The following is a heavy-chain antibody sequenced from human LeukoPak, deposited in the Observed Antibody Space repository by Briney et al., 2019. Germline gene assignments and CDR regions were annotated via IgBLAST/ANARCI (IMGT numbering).Heavy chain of an antibody. J-gene: IGHJ3*02. Sequence: GGSLRLSCAASGFTFSSYGMHWVRQAPGKGLEWVAVIWYGGSNKYYADSVKGRFTISRDNSKNTLYLQMNSLRAEDTAVYYCARGMIGRAFDIWGQGTMVTISS. D-gene: IGHD3-22*01. CDR3: ARGMIGRAFDI. CDR2: IWYGGSNK. CDR1: GFTFSSYG. V-gene: IGHV3-33*08.